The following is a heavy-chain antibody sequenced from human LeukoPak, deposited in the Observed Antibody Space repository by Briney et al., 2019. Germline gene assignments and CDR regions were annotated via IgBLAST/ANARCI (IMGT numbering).Heavy chain of an antibody. V-gene: IGHV4-39*01. CDR2: IYYSGST. CDR3: ASLPLRYYYDSSGYYEAFDM. CDR1: GGSISSSSYY. J-gene: IGHJ3*02. D-gene: IGHD3-22*01. Sequence: PSETLSLTCTVSGGSISSSSYYWGWIRQPPGKGLEWIGSIYYSGSTYYNPSLKSRVTISVDTSKNQFSLKLSSVTAADTAVYYCASLPLRYYYDSSGYYEAFDMGGQGQWSPSLQ.